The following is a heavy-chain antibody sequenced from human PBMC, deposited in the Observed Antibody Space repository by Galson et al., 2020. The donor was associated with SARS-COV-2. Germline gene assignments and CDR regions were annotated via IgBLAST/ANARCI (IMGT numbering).Heavy chain of an antibody. J-gene: IGHJ4*02. CDR1: GFTFDDYA. V-gene: IGHV3-9*01. Sequence: GGSLRLSCAASGFTFDDYAMHWVRQAPGKGLEWVSGISWNSGSIGYADSVKGRFTISRDNAKNSLYLQMNSLRAEDTALYYCAKLPQWELPFDYWGQGTLVTVSS. CDR2: ISWNSGSI. CDR3: AKLPQWELPFDY. D-gene: IGHD1-26*01.